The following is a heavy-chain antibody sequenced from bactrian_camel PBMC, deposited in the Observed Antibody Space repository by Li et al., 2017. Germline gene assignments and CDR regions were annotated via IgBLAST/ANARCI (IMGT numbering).Heavy chain of an antibody. Sequence: HVQLVESGGGSVTVGGSLTLSCATSGFETRGYITHCMGWFRQASGRERMGIATIDADGRIGYADSVKGRFTISRDNAKNTVFLQMNSLKPEDTAVYYCVTEGYGSWTFGYWGQGTQVTVS. V-gene: IGHV3S53*01. D-gene: IGHD6*01. CDR2: IDADGRI. J-gene: IGHJ6*01. CDR1: GFETRGYITHC. CDR3: VTEGYGSWTFGY.